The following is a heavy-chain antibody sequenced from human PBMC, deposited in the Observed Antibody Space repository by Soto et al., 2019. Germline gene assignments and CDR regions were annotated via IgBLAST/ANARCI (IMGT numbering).Heavy chain of an antibody. CDR1: GFTFTDYG. CDR3: AKDYGDNLGVVAL. V-gene: IGHV3-30*18. D-gene: IGHD4-17*01. Sequence: QVYLVESGGGVVQPGTSLRLSCAASGFTFTDYGMHWVRQAPGKGLEWVAVISYDGGNKYYADSVKGRFTISRDNSKSTLYLQMGSLRAEDTAVYHCAKDYGDNLGVVALWCQGTTVTVSS. CDR2: ISYDGGNK. J-gene: IGHJ6*02.